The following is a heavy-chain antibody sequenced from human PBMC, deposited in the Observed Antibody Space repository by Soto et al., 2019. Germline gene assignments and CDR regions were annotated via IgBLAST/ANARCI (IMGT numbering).Heavy chain of an antibody. D-gene: IGHD3-9*01. CDR2: IYYSGST. V-gene: IGHV4-59*01. CDR1: GGSISSYY. Sequence: SETLSLTCTVSGGSISSYYWSWIRQPPGKGLEWIGYIYYSGSTNYNPSLKSRVTISVDTSKNQFSLRLSSVTAADTAVYYCARVSDWLFDYWGQGTLVTVSS. J-gene: IGHJ4*02. CDR3: ARVSDWLFDY.